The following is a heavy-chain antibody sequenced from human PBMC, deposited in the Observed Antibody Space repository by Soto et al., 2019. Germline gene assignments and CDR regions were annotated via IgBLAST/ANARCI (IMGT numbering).Heavy chain of an antibody. V-gene: IGHV4-61*08. CDR3: ARALGYCSSTSCYEYFDY. Sequence: PSETVSLTCTVSGGCISSGDYYWSWIRQPPGKGLEWIGYIYYSGSTNYNPSLKSRVTISVDTSKNQFSLKLSSVTAADTAVYYCARALGYCSSTSCYEYFDYWGQGTLVTVSS. D-gene: IGHD2-2*01. J-gene: IGHJ4*02. CDR1: GGCISSGDYY. CDR2: IYYSGST.